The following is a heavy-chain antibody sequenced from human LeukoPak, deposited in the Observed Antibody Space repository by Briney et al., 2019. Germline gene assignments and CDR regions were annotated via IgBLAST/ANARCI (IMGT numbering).Heavy chain of an antibody. D-gene: IGHD3-22*01. CDR3: ARGQWLPVFDF. Sequence: SETLSLTCTVSGGSISSGGYYWSWIRQHPGKGLEWIGYIYYSGSTYYNPSLKSRVTISVDTSKNQFSLKLSSVTAADTAVYYCARGQWLPVFDFWGQGSLVTVSS. CDR2: IYYSGST. V-gene: IGHV4-31*03. CDR1: GGSISSGGYY. J-gene: IGHJ4*02.